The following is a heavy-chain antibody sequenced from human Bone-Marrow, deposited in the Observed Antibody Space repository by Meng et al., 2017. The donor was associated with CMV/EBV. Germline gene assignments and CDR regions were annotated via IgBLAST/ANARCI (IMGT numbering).Heavy chain of an antibody. D-gene: IGHD3-3*01. Sequence: SETLSLTCTVSGASITSSTYFWDWIRQPPGKGLEWIGSISYGGSTFYNSSLKSRVTISVDMSKNQFTLKLSSVTAADTAVYYCAKIFPSGYYKYTMDVWGQGTTVTVSS. CDR1: GASITSSTYF. CDR3: AKIFPSGYYKYTMDV. J-gene: IGHJ6*02. V-gene: IGHV4-39*06. CDR2: ISYGGST.